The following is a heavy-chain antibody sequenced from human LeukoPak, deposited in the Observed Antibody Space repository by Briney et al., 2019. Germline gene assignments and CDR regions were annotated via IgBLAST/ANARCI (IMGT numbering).Heavy chain of an antibody. Sequence: PGRSLRLSCAASGFTFDDYAMHWVRQAPGKGLEWVSAISGSGGSTYYADSVKGRFTISRDNSKNTLYLQMNSLRAEDTAVYYCANTNPPYSSSPERDYWGQGTLVTVSS. D-gene: IGHD6-6*01. V-gene: IGHV3-23*01. J-gene: IGHJ4*02. CDR1: GFTFDDYA. CDR3: ANTNPPYSSSPERDY. CDR2: ISGSGGST.